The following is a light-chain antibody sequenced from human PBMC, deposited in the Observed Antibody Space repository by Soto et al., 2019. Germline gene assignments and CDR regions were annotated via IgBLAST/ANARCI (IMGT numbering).Light chain of an antibody. J-gene: IGKJ5*01. CDR3: QQRSNSPPWIT. CDR2: GAS. CDR1: QSVSSSY. V-gene: IGKV3D-20*02. Sequence: EIVLTQSPATLSLSPGERATLSFGASQSVSSSYLAWYQQKPGQAPRLLIYGASSRATGTPDRFSGSGSGTDFTLTISSLEPEDSAVYYCQQRSNSPPWITFGQGTRLEIK.